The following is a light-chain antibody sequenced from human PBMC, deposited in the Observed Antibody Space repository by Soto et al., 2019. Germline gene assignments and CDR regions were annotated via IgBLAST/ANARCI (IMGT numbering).Light chain of an antibody. V-gene: IGKV1-5*01. CDR1: QSFSSW. CDR2: DAS. CDR3: QESSSDSYT. Sequence: DIQLTQSPSTLSASVGDRVTITCRASQSFSSWLAWYQQKPGKAPKLLIYDASNLESGVPSRFSGSGSGTEFTLTISSLQPDDFATYYCQESSSDSYTFGQGTKLEIK. J-gene: IGKJ2*01.